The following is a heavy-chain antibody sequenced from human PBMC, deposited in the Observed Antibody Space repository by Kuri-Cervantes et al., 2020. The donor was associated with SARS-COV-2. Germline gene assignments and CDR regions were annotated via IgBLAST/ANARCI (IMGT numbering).Heavy chain of an antibody. CDR3: ASPGGIVSGPGAFDI. CDR1: GFTFDDYG. J-gene: IGHJ3*02. D-gene: IGHD3-10*01. CDR2: INWNGGST. V-gene: IGHV3-20*04. Sequence: GGSLRLSCAASGFTFDDYGMSWVRQAPGKGLEWVSGINWNGGSTGYADSVKGRFTISRDNAKNSLYLQMNSLRAEDTAVYYCASPGGIVSGPGAFDIWGQGTMVTVSS.